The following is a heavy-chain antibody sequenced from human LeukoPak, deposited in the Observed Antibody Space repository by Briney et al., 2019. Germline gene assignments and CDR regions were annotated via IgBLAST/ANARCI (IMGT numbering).Heavy chain of an antibody. D-gene: IGHD6-19*01. J-gene: IGHJ4*02. CDR2: INHSGST. CDR1: GGSFSGYY. Sequence: ASETLSLTCVVYGGSFSGYYWSWIRQPPGKGLEWIGEINHSGSTNYNPSLKSRVTISVDTSKNQFSLKLSSVTAADTAVYYCARVPGYSSGFPDYWGQGTLVTVSS. CDR3: ARVPGYSSGFPDY. V-gene: IGHV4-34*01.